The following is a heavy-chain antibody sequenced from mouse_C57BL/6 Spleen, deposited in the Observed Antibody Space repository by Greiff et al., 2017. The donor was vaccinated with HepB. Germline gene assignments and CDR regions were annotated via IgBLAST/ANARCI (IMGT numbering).Heavy chain of an antibody. CDR2: IYPRSGNT. V-gene: IGHV1-81*01. CDR1: GYTFTSYG. Sequence: VKLMESGAELARPGASVKLSCKASGYTFTSYGISWVKQRTGQGLEWIGEIYPRSGNTYYNEKFKGKATLTADKSSSTAYMELRSLTSEDSAVYFCARSEYYGSRNYFDYWGQVTTLTVSS. CDR3: ARSEYYGSRNYFDY. J-gene: IGHJ2*01. D-gene: IGHD1-1*01.